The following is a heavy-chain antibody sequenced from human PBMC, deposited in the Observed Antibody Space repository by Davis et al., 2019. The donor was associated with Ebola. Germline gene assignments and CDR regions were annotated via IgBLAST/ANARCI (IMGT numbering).Heavy chain of an antibody. CDR3: AREGGRDFDWFIDY. V-gene: IGHV1-18*01. D-gene: IGHD3-9*01. J-gene: IGHJ4*02. CDR1: GYTFTSYG. Sequence: ASVKVSCKASGYTFTSYGISWVRQAPGQGLEWMGWISAYNGNTNYAQKLQGRVTMTRDTSTSTVYMELSSLRSEDTAVYYCAREGGRDFDWFIDYWGQGTLVTVSS. CDR2: ISAYNGNT.